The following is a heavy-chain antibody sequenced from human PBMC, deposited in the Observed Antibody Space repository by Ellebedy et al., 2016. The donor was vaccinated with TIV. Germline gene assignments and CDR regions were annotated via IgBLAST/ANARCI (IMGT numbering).Heavy chain of an antibody. Sequence: GESLKISXAASAFTFSSYATHWVRQAPGKGLEWVAVISYDGNNKYYADSVKGRFTISRDNSKNTLYLQMNSLRAEDTAIYYCAKARKLGDRYYFDYWGQGTLVTVSS. CDR1: AFTFSSYA. V-gene: IGHV3-30-3*01. D-gene: IGHD6-6*01. CDR3: AKARKLGDRYYFDY. J-gene: IGHJ4*02. CDR2: ISYDGNNK.